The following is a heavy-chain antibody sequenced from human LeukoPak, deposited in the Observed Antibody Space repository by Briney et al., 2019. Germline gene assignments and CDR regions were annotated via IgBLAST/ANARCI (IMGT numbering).Heavy chain of an antibody. Sequence: ASVKVSCKASGYTFTMYYIHWVRQAPGQGLEWMGMINPSDGATTYAQRFQGRVTMTTDTSTSTAYMELRSLRSDDTAVYYCARDLGLTGTTGIDYWGQGTLVTVSS. D-gene: IGHD1-7*01. CDR1: GYTFTMYY. CDR2: INPSDGAT. CDR3: ARDLGLTGTTGIDY. J-gene: IGHJ4*02. V-gene: IGHV1-46*01.